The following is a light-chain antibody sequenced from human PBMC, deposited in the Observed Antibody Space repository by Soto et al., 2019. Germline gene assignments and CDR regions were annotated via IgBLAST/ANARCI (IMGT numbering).Light chain of an antibody. V-gene: IGKV3-20*01. CDR3: QYYGSSPPIP. J-gene: IGKJ5*01. Sequence: EGVLTQSQGTLSLSPGERATLSCRASQSVSSSYLAWYQQKPGQAPRLLLYGASSRAIGSPDRGSGSGSGTNFTPTISRLDPEDFAVYYCQYYGSSPPIPFGQGTRREIK. CDR2: GAS. CDR1: QSVSSSY.